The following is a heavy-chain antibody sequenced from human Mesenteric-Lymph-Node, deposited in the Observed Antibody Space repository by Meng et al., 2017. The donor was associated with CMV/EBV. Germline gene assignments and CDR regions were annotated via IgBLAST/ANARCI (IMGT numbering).Heavy chain of an antibody. CDR2: MNPNSGNT. D-gene: IGHD2-15*01. CDR1: GYTFTSYD. J-gene: IGHJ6*02. V-gene: IGHV1-8*01. Sequence: ASVKVSCKASGYTFTSYDINWVRQATGQGLEWMGWMNPNSGNTGYAQKFQGRVTMTRDTSTSTVYMELSSLRSEDTAVYYCARVPYCSGGSCYYYGMDVWGQGTTVTVSS. CDR3: ARVPYCSGGSCYYYGMDV.